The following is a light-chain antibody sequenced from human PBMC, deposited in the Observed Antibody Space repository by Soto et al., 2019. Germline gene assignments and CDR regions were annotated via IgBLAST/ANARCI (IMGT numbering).Light chain of an antibody. Sequence: QSVLTQPASVSGSPGQSITISCAGTRSDIGASNSVSWYQHLPGRSPTLIIYEATNRPSGVSERFSGSKAGDTASLTISGLQADDESEYFCISYKTDDTFVFGGGTKVTV. V-gene: IGLV2-14*01. CDR2: EAT. CDR1: RSDIGASNS. J-gene: IGLJ1*01. CDR3: ISYKTDDTFV.